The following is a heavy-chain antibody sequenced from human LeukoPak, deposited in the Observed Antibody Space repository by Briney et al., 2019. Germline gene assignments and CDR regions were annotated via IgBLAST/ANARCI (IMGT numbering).Heavy chain of an antibody. D-gene: IGHD3-10*01. CDR3: ARPIGADRWSWIDYFDY. CDR1: GFTFSSYS. J-gene: IGHJ4*02. Sequence: KPGGSLRLSCAASGFTFSSYSMNWVRQAPGKGLEWVSSISSSSSYIYYADSVKGRFTISRDNSKNTLYLQMNSLRAEDTAVYYCARPIGADRWSWIDYFDYWGQGTLVTVSS. CDR2: ISSSSSYI. V-gene: IGHV3-21*04.